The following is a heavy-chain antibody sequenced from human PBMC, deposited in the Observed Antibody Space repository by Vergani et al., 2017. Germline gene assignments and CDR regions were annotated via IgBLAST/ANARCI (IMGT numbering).Heavy chain of an antibody. CDR2: IKSKTDGGTT. J-gene: IGHJ6*02. V-gene: IGHV3-15*01. CDR3: TTESRSGSYYYGMDV. Sequence: EVQLVESGGGLVKPGGSLRLSCAASGFTFSNAWMSWVRQAPGKGLEWVGRIKSKTDGGTTDYAAPVKGRFTISRDDSKNTLYLKMNSLKTEDTAVYYCTTESRSGSYYYGMDVWGQGTTVTVSS. CDR1: GFTFSNAW. D-gene: IGHD3-3*01.